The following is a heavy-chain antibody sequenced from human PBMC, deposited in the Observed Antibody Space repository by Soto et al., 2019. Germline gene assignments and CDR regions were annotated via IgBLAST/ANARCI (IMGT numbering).Heavy chain of an antibody. CDR3: AKGSPMWTPDY. Sequence: ASVKGSCKTSGDTFTDYSILWVRKAPGQALEWLGWIATGNGNVTVSQKFQGRLTITRAPSATTVYMDLTSLSSEDTAVYYCAKGSPMWTPDYWGQGTLVTVSS. CDR2: IATGNGNV. V-gene: IGHV1-3*04. D-gene: IGHD2-21*01. CDR1: GDTFTDYS. J-gene: IGHJ4*02.